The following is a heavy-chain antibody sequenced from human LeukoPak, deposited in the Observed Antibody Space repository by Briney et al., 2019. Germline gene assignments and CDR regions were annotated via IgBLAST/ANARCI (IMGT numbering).Heavy chain of an antibody. J-gene: IGHJ4*02. D-gene: IGHD1-14*01. CDR3: AGGRVRIDY. CDR1: GGSFSGYY. CDR2: INHSGST. V-gene: IGHV4-34*01. Sequence: SETLSLTCAVYGGSFSGYYWSWIRQPPGKGLEWIGEINHSGSTNYNPSLKSRVTISVDTSKDQFSLKLSSVTAADTAVYYCAGGRVRIDYWGQGTLVTVSS.